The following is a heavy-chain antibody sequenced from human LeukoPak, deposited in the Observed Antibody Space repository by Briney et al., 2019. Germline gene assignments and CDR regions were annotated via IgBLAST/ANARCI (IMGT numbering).Heavy chain of an antibody. D-gene: IGHD6-19*01. J-gene: IGHJ4*02. CDR3: AKAPSGWPKF. V-gene: IGHV3-23*01. CDR1: AFTFSSYA. Sequence: PGGSLRLSCAASAFTFSSYAMSWVRQAPGKGLEWVSGISGNGGSTNYADSVKGRFTISRDNSKNTLYLRMNSLRAEDTAVYYCAKAPSGWPKFWGQGTLVTVSS. CDR2: ISGNGGST.